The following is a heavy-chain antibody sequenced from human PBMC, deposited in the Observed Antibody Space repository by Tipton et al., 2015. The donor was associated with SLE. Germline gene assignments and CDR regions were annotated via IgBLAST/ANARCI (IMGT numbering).Heavy chain of an antibody. V-gene: IGHV3-23*01. CDR3: AKAPGGTGGYFDH. CDR2: ITGTGATK. CDR1: GFSFDNYA. D-gene: IGHD2-15*01. J-gene: IGHJ4*02. Sequence: SLRLSCAASGFSFDNYAMSWVRQAPGKGLEWVAMITGTGATKYYPSSVEGRFIISRDNSKNTVFLQMNSLRGDDSAIYYCAKAPGGTGGYFDHWGQGALVTVSS.